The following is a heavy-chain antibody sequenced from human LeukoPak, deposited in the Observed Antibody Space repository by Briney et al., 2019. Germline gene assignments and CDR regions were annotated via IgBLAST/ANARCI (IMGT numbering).Heavy chain of an antibody. J-gene: IGHJ6*03. V-gene: IGHV4-30-4*01. CDR2: IYYSGST. CDR3: ARREEVPAATNYYYYMDV. D-gene: IGHD2-2*01. Sequence: KPSQTLSLTCTVSGGSISSGDYYWSWIRQPPGKGLEWIGYIYYSGSTYYNPSLKSRVTISVDTSKNQFSLKLSSVTAADTAVYYCARREEVPAATNYYYYMDVWGKGTTVTVSS. CDR1: GGSISSGDYY.